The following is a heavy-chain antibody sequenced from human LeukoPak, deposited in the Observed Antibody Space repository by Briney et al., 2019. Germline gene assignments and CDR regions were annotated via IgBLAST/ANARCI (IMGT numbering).Heavy chain of an antibody. CDR1: GFTFSTYA. CDR2: INSNGDEI. D-gene: IGHD6-6*01. J-gene: IGHJ4*02. CDR3: ANWIGSSSRDY. V-gene: IGHV3-23*01. Sequence: GGSLRLSCAASGFTFSTYAMTCVRQAPGKGLEWVSGINSNGDEIYYADSVRGRFTISRDNSNNALYLQMDSLRAEDTAVYYCANWIGSSSRDYWGQGALVTVSS.